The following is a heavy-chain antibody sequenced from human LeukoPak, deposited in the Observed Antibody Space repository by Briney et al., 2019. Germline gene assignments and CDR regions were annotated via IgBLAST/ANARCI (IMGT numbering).Heavy chain of an antibody. J-gene: IGHJ4*02. V-gene: IGHV5-51*01. CDR3: ARYGSGSYYNVDYFDY. CDR1: GSSFTSYW. D-gene: IGHD3-10*01. Sequence: GASLKISCKGSGSSFTSYWIGWVRQMPGKGLEWMGIIYPGDSDTRYSPSFQGQVTISADKSISTAYLQWSSLKASDTAMYYCARYGSGSYYNVDYFDYWGQGTLVTVSS. CDR2: IYPGDSDT.